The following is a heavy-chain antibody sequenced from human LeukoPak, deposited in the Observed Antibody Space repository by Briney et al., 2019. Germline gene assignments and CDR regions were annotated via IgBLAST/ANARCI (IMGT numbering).Heavy chain of an antibody. CDR1: GGSISSYY. D-gene: IGHD2-21*01. Sequence: PSKTLSLTCTVSGGSISSYYWSWIRQPPGKGLEWIGYIYYSGSTNYKPSLKSRVTISVDTSKNQFSLKLSSVTAADTAVYYCASAYCGGECYSKVLYAFDIWGQGTMVTVSS. CDR3: ASAYCGGECYSKVLYAFDI. J-gene: IGHJ3*02. CDR2: IYYSGST. V-gene: IGHV4-59*01.